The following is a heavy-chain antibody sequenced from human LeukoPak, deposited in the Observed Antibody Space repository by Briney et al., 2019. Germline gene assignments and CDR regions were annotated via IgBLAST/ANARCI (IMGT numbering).Heavy chain of an antibody. D-gene: IGHD3-10*01. J-gene: IGHJ5*02. CDR3: AKTTMVRGVDVNWFDP. V-gene: IGHV3-23*01. CDR1: GFTFSSYA. CDR2: ISGSGDST. Sequence: GGSLRLSCAASGFTFSSYAMSWVRQAPGKGLEWVSVISGSGDSTYYADSVKGRFTISRANSKNTLYLQMNSLRAEDTAVYYCAKTTMVRGVDVNWFDPWGQGTLVTVSS.